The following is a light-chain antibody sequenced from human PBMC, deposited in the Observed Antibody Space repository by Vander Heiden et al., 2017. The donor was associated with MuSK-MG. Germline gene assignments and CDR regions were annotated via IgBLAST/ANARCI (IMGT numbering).Light chain of an antibody. CDR1: RDISTY. Sequence: DIQMTQSPSSLSAFVGDRVTITCRASRDISTYLNWYQQKQGQAPRLLIYGASNRQSGIPARFSGSGSGREFTLTITCLQAEDVAAYYCQQENSRPPLTFGGGTKVEIK. CDR3: QQENSRPPLT. J-gene: IGKJ4*01. V-gene: IGKV1-39*01. CDR2: GAS.